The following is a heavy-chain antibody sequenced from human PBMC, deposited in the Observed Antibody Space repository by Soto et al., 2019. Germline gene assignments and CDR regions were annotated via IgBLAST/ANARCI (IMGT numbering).Heavy chain of an antibody. Sequence: QVQLVQSGAEVKKPGSSVKVSCKASGGTFSSYTISWVRHAPGQGLEWMGRIIPILGIANYAQKFQGRVTSTADKSTSTAYLALSSLRSEDTAVYYCARYPTRSYYYGMDVWGQGTTVTVSS. V-gene: IGHV1-69*02. J-gene: IGHJ6*02. CDR1: GGTFSSYT. CDR3: ARYPTRSYYYGMDV. CDR2: IIPILGIA.